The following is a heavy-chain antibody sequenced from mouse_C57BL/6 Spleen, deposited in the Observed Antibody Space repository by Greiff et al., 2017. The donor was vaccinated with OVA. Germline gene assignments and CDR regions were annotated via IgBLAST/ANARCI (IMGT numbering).Heavy chain of an antibody. J-gene: IGHJ4*01. CDR2: ISDGGSYT. CDR3: ARHPYGSYRYYAMDY. Sequence: DVMLVESGGGLVKPGGSLKLSCAASGFTFSSYAMSWVRQTPEKRLEWVATISDGGSYTYYPDTVKGRFTISRDNAKNNLYLHMSHLKSEDTAMYYGARHPYGSYRYYAMDYWGQGTSVTVSS. D-gene: IGHD1-1*02. V-gene: IGHV5-4*03. CDR1: GFTFSSYA.